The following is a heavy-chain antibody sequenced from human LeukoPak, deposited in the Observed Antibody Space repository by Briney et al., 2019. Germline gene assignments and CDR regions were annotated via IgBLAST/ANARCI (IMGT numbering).Heavy chain of an antibody. J-gene: IGHJ4*02. Sequence: PSETLSLTCTVSGGSISSYYWSRIRQPPGKGLEWIGYIYYSGSTNYNPSLKSRVTISVDTSKNQFSLKLSSVTAADTAVYYCARRDSSSWYSYYFDYWGQGTLVTVSS. CDR2: IYYSGST. D-gene: IGHD6-13*01. CDR1: GGSISSYY. V-gene: IGHV4-59*08. CDR3: ARRDSSSWYSYYFDY.